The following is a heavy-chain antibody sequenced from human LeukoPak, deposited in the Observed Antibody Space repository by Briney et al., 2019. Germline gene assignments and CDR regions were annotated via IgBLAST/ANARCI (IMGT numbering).Heavy chain of an antibody. CDR3: ARPLTEILYDSSGYYLGY. CDR1: GYTFTGYF. CDR2: INPSGGST. D-gene: IGHD3-22*01. J-gene: IGHJ4*02. Sequence: ASVKVSCKASGYTFTGYFMHWVRQAPGQGLEWMGIINPSGGSTSYAQKFQGRVTMTRDTSTSTVYMELSSLRSEDTAVYYCARPLTEILYDSSGYYLGYWGQGTLVTVSS. V-gene: IGHV1-46*01.